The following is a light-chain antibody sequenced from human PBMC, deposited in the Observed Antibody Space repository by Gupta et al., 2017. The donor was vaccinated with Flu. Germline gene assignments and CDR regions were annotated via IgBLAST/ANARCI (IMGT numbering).Light chain of an antibody. Sequence: QFAPTQPLSVSASPAQSVTISCTGTSTDVGVSHRVSWYSQLPGQAPKLILYDVTERPSGVPDRFSGSKSGNTASLTISGLQGDDEADYYCCSYAGRDSFVFGTGTTVTVL. CDR2: DVT. CDR3: CSYAGRDSFV. CDR1: STDVGVSHR. J-gene: IGLJ1*01. V-gene: IGLV2-11*01.